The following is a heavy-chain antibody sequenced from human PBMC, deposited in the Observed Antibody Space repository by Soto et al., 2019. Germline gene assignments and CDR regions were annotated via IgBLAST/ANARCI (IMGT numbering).Heavy chain of an antibody. CDR3: ASVETQRYYYGMDV. Sequence: QVQLVQSGAEVKKPGSSVKVSCKASGGTFGSYAISWVRQAPGQGLEWMGGIIPIFGTADYAQKFQGRVTITADESTSTAYMELSSLRSEETAVYYCASVETQRYYYGMDVWGQGTTVTVYS. CDR2: IIPIFGTA. V-gene: IGHV1-69*12. J-gene: IGHJ6*02. D-gene: IGHD2-15*01. CDR1: GGTFGSYA.